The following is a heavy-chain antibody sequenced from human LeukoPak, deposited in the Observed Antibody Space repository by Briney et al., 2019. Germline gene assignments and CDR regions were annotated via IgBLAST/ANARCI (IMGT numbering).Heavy chain of an antibody. CDR2: ISYDGSNK. CDR1: GFTFSSYA. D-gene: IGHD6-13*01. V-gene: IGHV3-30-3*01. Sequence: PGGSLRLSCAASGFTFSSYAMHWVRQAPGKGLEWVAVISYDGSNKYYADSVKGRFTISRDNSKNTLYLQMNSLRAEDTAVYYCVSSSEPGAFDIWGQGTMVTVSS. CDR3: VSSSEPGAFDI. J-gene: IGHJ3*02.